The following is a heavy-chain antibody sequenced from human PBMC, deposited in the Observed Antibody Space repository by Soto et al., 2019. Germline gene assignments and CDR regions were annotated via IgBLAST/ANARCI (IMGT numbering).Heavy chain of an antibody. Sequence: ASVKVSCKGSGFTSATYDISWVRQAPGQGLEWMGWIGGYNGNTEYAQKHQARVTLTTDTFTSTAYMELRDLRFDDTAVYYCGKFVYGSGTYLAYWGQGTLVTVSS. CDR2: IGGYNGNT. J-gene: IGHJ4*02. V-gene: IGHV1-18*01. CDR3: GKFVYGSGTYLAY. D-gene: IGHD3-10*01. CDR1: GFTSATYD.